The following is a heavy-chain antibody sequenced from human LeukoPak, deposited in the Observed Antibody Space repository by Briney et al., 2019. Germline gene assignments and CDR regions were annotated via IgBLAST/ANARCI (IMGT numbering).Heavy chain of an antibody. CDR2: ISSSGNYI. CDR3: ARDSIQQQLVLEDRGYPYYFEH. CDR1: RFTFSSYS. Sequence: GGSLRLSCAASRFTFSSYSMNWVRQAPGKGLEWVSSISSSGNYIYYADSVKGRFTISSDNAKNSLYLQMNSLRAEDMAVYYCARDSIQQQLVLEDRGYPYYFEHWGQGTLVTVSS. J-gene: IGHJ4*02. V-gene: IGHV3-21*01. D-gene: IGHD6-13*01.